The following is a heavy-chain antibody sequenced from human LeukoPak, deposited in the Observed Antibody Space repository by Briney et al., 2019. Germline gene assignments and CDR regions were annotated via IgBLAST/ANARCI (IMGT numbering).Heavy chain of an antibody. Sequence: GGSLRLSCAASGFTFSSYGMHWVRQAPGKRLEWVAFIRYDGSNKYYADSVKGRFTISRDNSKNTLYLQMNSLRAEDTAVYYCAKGGNGYRAYNFDYWGQGTLVTVSS. V-gene: IGHV3-30*02. CDR1: GFTFSSYG. CDR2: IRYDGSNK. CDR3: AKGGNGYRAYNFDY. D-gene: IGHD2-21*01. J-gene: IGHJ4*02.